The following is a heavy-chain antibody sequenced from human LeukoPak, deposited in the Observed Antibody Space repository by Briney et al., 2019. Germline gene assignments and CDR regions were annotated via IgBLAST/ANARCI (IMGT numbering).Heavy chain of an antibody. J-gene: IGHJ4*02. CDR3: ARVGISGSFDY. D-gene: IGHD1-26*01. CDR1: GFTLSSFE. V-gene: IGHV3-64*01. Sequence: GGSLRLSCAASGFTLSSFEIHWVRQAPGKGLEDVSAILSSGDRTFYANSVKGRFTISRDNSKNTLYLQMGSLSAEDMAVYYCARVGISGSFDYWGQGTLVTVSS. CDR2: ILSSGDRT.